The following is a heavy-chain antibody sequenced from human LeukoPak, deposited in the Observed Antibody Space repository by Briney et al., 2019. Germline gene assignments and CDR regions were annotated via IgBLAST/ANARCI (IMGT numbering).Heavy chain of an antibody. CDR1: GYTFTGYY. V-gene: IGHV1-2*02. CDR3: ARDLYDSSGTDAFDI. J-gene: IGHJ3*02. D-gene: IGHD3-22*01. CDR2: INPNSGGT. Sequence: ASVKVSCKASGYTFTGYYMHWVRQAPGQGLEWMGWINPNSGGTNYAQKFQGRVTMTRDTSISTAYMELSRLRSDDTAVYYRARDLYDSSGTDAFDIWGQGTMVTVSS.